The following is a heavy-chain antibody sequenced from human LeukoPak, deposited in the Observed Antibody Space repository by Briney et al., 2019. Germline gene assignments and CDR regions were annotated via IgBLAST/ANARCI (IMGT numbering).Heavy chain of an antibody. D-gene: IGHD5-24*01. J-gene: IGHJ4*02. CDR3: ASGTDGMATVFDY. CDR2: INHSETT. Sequence: SETLSLTCAVYGGSFSGHFWSWIRQTPEKGLQWIGEINHSETTSYNPSLKSRVSISADVSKNQFSLKLNSVTAADTALYYCASGTDGMATVFDYWGQGTLVTVSS. CDR1: GGSFSGHF. V-gene: IGHV4-34*01.